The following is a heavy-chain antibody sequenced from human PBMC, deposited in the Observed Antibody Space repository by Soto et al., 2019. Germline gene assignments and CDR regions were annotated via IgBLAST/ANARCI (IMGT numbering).Heavy chain of an antibody. CDR3: ARVRGIAVAGARLWFDP. CDR1: GYTFTSYG. CDR2: ISAYNGNT. Sequence: QVQLVQSGAEVKKPGASVKVSCKASGYTFTSYGISWVRQTPGQGLEWMGWISAYNGNTNYAQKLQGRDTMTTDTSTSTAYMELRSLRSDDTAVYYCARVRGIAVAGARLWFDPWGQGTLVAVSS. J-gene: IGHJ5*02. D-gene: IGHD6-19*01. V-gene: IGHV1-18*04.